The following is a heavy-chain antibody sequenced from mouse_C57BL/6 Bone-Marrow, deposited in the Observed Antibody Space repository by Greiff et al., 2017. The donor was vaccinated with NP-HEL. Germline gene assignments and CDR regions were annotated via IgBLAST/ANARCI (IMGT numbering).Heavy chain of an antibody. J-gene: IGHJ2*01. Sequence: VQLQQSGAELVRPGTSVKVSCKASGYAFTNYLIEWVKQRPGPGLEWIGVINPGSGGTNYNEKFKGKATLTADKSSSTAYMQLSSLTSEDSAVYFCARDDWAALFDYWGQGTTLTVSS. V-gene: IGHV1-54*01. CDR1: GYAFTNYL. CDR2: INPGSGGT. D-gene: IGHD2-4*01. CDR3: ARDDWAALFDY.